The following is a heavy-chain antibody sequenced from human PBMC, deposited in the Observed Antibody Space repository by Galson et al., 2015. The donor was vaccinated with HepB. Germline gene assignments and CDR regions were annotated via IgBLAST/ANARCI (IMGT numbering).Heavy chain of an antibody. D-gene: IGHD1-7*01. V-gene: IGHV1-18*01. Sequence: KVSCKASGYDFNKYGLSWVRQAPGQGLEWMGWVSGYDGSANYAPKFQGRVTMTTEASTGTAFMEMRSLRSDDTAVYYCARDSRLELQLNNYYSYGMDVWGQGTAVVVS. CDR2: VSGYDGSA. CDR1: GYDFNKYG. J-gene: IGHJ6*02. CDR3: ARDSRLELQLNNYYSYGMDV.